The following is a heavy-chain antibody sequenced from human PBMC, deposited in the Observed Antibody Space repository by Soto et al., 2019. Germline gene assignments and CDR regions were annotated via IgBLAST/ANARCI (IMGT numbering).Heavy chain of an antibody. CDR1: GYTLTSYG. J-gene: IGHJ4*02. CDR3: ARAMVEDYFDY. D-gene: IGHD5-18*01. V-gene: IGHV1-18*01. Sequence: QVQLVQSGAEVKKPGASVKVSCKASGYTLTSYGISWVRQAPGQGLEWMGWISAYNGNTNYAQKLQGRVTMTTDTSTGTGYMGLRSLRSDDTAVYFCARAMVEDYFDYWGQGTLVTVSS. CDR2: ISAYNGNT.